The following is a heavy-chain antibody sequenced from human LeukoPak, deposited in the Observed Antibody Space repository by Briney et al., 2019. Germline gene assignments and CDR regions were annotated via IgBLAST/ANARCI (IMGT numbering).Heavy chain of an antibody. V-gene: IGHV3-23*01. J-gene: IGHJ4*02. CDR2: ISGSGDSNDNT. CDR1: GFTFSSYA. Sequence: PGGSLRLSCAASGFTFSSYAMSWVRQAPGKGLEWVSAISGSGDSNDNTYYADSVKGRFTISRDNSKNTLYLQMNSLRAEDTAVYYCARSGYCSGGSCDRDYWGQGTLVTVSS. D-gene: IGHD2-15*01. CDR3: ARSGYCSGGSCDRDY.